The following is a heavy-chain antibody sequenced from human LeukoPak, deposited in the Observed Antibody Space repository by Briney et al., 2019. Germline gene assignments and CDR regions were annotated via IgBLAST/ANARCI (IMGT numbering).Heavy chain of an antibody. J-gene: IGHJ3*02. Sequence: SKTLSLTCTVSGGSISSYYWSWIRQPPGKGLEWIGYIYYSGSTNYNPSLKSRVTISVDTSKNQFSLKLSSVTAADTAVYYCARHFSLPMIVGVAAFDIWGQGTMVTVSS. D-gene: IGHD3-22*01. CDR2: IYYSGST. V-gene: IGHV4-59*08. CDR1: GGSISSYY. CDR3: ARHFSLPMIVGVAAFDI.